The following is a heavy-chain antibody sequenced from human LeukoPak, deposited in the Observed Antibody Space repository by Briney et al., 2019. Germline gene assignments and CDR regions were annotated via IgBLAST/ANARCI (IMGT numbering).Heavy chain of an antibody. Sequence: GGSLRLSCAASGFTFSSYAMSWVRQAPGKGLEWVSSISGSGGSTYYADSVKGRFTISRDNSKITLYLQMNSLRAEDTAVYYCAKDPNTYYYDTSGYYFHCWGQGTLVTVSS. V-gene: IGHV3-23*01. CDR2: ISGSGGST. CDR3: AKDPNTYYYDTSGYYFHC. D-gene: IGHD3-22*01. J-gene: IGHJ4*02. CDR1: GFTFSSYA.